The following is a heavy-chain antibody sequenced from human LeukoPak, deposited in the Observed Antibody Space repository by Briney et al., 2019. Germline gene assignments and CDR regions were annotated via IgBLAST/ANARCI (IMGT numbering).Heavy chain of an antibody. V-gene: IGHV3-15*01. CDR3: TTDLYYYDSSGYFSTNYYFDY. Sequence: PGGSLRLSCAASGFTFSNAWMSWVRQAPGKGLEWVGRIKSKTDGGTTDYAAPVKGRFTISRDDSKNTLYLQMNSLKTEDAAVYYCTTDLYYYDSSGYFSTNYYFDYWGQGTLVTVSS. CDR1: GFTFSNAW. D-gene: IGHD3-22*01. J-gene: IGHJ4*02. CDR2: IKSKTDGGTT.